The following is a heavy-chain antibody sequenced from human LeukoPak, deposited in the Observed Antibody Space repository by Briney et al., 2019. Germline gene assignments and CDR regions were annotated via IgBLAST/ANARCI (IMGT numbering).Heavy chain of an antibody. CDR2: MNPNSGNT. J-gene: IGHJ4*02. CDR3: ARAFSGSGSPGY. D-gene: IGHD3-10*01. CDR1: GYTFTSYG. V-gene: IGHV1-8*02. Sequence: ASVKVSCKASGYTFTSYGISWVRQATGQGFEWMGWMNPNSGNTGYAQKFQGRVTMTRNTSISTAYMELSSLRSEDTAVYYCARAFSGSGSPGYWGQGTLVTVSS.